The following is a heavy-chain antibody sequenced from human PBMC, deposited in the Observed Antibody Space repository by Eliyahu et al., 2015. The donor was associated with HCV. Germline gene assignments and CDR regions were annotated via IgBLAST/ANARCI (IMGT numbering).Heavy chain of an antibody. CDR1: GFPFSGXH. V-gene: IGHV3-48*01. CDR2: ISSTSSSI. Sequence: EVQLVESGGGLVQPGGSLRLSCAASGFPFSGXHMNWVRQAPGRGLEWISYISSTSSSIYYADSVKGRFTISRDNAKISLSLQMNSLRAEDTAVYYCARDQDSSGYFDYWGQGTLVTVSS. D-gene: IGHD3-22*01. J-gene: IGHJ4*02. CDR3: ARDQDSSGYFDY.